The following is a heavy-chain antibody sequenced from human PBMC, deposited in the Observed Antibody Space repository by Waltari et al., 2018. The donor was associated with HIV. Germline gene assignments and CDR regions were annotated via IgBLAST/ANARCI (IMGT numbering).Heavy chain of an antibody. D-gene: IGHD3-3*01. CDR1: GFTFSNYR. J-gene: IGHJ6*02. V-gene: IGHV3-21*02. Sequence: EVQLVESGGGLVKPGGSLRLSCAVSGFTFSNYRMNWVRQAPGTGLEWVSSISSSNTYKDYADSVGGGVTIARDNAKNSLDLKMNSLRAEDTAVYYCARDRVKRADFWSGYTTLYGMDVWGQGTTVTVSS. CDR2: ISSSNTYK. CDR3: ARDRVKRADFWSGYTTLYGMDV.